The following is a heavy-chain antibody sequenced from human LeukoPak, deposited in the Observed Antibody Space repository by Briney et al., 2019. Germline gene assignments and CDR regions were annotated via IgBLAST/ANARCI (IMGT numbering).Heavy chain of an antibody. Sequence: GGSLRLSCAASGFTSSSYWMSWVRQAPGKGLEWVANIKQDGSEKYYVDSVKGRFTISRDNAKNSLYLQMNSLRAEDTAVYYCAREHDSSGFDYWGQGTLVTVSS. V-gene: IGHV3-7*01. CDR3: AREHDSSGFDY. D-gene: IGHD3-22*01. CDR2: IKQDGSEK. CDR1: GFTSSSYW. J-gene: IGHJ4*02.